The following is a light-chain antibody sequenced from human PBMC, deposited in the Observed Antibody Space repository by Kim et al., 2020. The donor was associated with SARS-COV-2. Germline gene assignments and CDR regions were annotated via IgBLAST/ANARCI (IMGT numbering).Light chain of an antibody. CDR1: QDIRNS. CDR3: QEYYSTPYT. V-gene: IGKV1-NL1*01. J-gene: IGKJ2*01. Sequence: DIQMTQSPSSLSASVGDRVTITCRASQDIRNSLAWYQQKPGKAPKLLLYGASTLESGAPSRFSGSGSGTDYTLSISGLLPEDFATYSCQEYYSTPYTFGQGTKLEI. CDR2: GAS.